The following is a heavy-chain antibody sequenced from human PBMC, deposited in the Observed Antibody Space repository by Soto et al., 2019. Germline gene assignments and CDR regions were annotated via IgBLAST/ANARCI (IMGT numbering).Heavy chain of an antibody. CDR1: GYTFSRYY. CDR3: AGTLIHISDRHYMIGSDWLDA. J-gene: IGHJ5*02. V-gene: IGHV1-46*01. Sequence: QVQLVQSGAEVKKPGASVEVSCKASGYTFSRYYLHWLRQAPGQGLEWMGIINPSCGTTTYAQKFRSRFTKTCDTCTSTVYMDLSSIASEETAVYYCAGTLIHISDRHYMIGSDWLDAWGQGTLVAVSS. CDR2: INPSCGTT. D-gene: IGHD3-10*01.